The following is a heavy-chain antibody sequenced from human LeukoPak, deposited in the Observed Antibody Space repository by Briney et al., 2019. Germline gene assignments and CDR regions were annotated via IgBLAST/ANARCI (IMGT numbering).Heavy chain of an antibody. CDR2: IYPGDSDT. CDR1: GYSFTSYW. Sequence: AGESLKISCKGSGYSFTSYWIGWVRQMPGKGLEWMGIIYPGDSDTRYSPSFQGQVTISADKSISTAYLQWSSLKASDTAMYYCARRDVSNCSSTSCYLASFDYWGQGTLVTVSS. J-gene: IGHJ4*02. D-gene: IGHD2-2*01. V-gene: IGHV5-51*01. CDR3: ARRDVSNCSSTSCYLASFDY.